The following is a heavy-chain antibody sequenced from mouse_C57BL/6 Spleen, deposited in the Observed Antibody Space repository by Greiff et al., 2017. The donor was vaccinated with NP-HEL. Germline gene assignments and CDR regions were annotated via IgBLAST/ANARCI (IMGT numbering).Heavy chain of an antibody. V-gene: IGHV10-3*01. CDR1: GFTFNTYA. Sequence: QGVESGGGLVQPKGSLKLSCAASGFTFNTYALHWVRQAPGKGLEWVARIRSKSSNYATYYADSVKDRFTISRDDSQSMLYLQMNNLKTEDTAMYYCVRERTWDGGFAYWGQGTLVTV. CDR2: IRSKSSNYAT. D-gene: IGHD4-1*01. J-gene: IGHJ3*01. CDR3: VRERTWDGGFAY.